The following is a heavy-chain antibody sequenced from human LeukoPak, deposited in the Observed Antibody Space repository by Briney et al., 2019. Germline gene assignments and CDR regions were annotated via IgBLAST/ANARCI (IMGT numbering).Heavy chain of an antibody. CDR1: GFTFSYYA. D-gene: IGHD5-12*01. Sequence: QPGGSLRLSCSASGFTFSYYAMHWVLQAPGKGLEYVSGITSSGGSTYYTDSVKGRFTISRDNSNNTLYLQMSSLRAEDTAVYYCVKGDYSGYTFPAFDYWGQGTLVSVSS. J-gene: IGHJ4*02. CDR3: VKGDYSGYTFPAFDY. V-gene: IGHV3-64D*06. CDR2: ITSSGGST.